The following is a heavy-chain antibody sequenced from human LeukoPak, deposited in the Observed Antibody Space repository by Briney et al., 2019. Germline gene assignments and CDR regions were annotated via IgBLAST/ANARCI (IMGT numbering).Heavy chain of an antibody. CDR1: GYAFTSHY. V-gene: IGHV1-46*01. J-gene: IGHJ4*02. CDR2: ISPRDGNT. CDR3: AREGGDLGYFDS. Sequence: ASVTVSCTASGYAFTSHYVHWMRQAPGQGLEWMGIISPRDGNTNYLPNLQGRVTMTTDTSANTIYMELSSLRSEDTAVYYCAREGGDLGYFDSWGQGTLVTVSS. D-gene: IGHD3-16*01.